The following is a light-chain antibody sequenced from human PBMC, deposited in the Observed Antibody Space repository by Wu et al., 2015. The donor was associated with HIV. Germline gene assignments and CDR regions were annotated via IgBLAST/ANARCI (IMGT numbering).Light chain of an antibody. CDR1: QSVRNSF. Sequence: PGERAILSCRASQSVRNSFSAWYQQKPGQGPRLLIYGASNRATDIPDRFSARGSGTDFTLTITGLEPEDFAVYYCQQYGSSVTFGGGTKVEIQ. V-gene: IGKV3-20*01. CDR2: GAS. J-gene: IGKJ4*01. CDR3: QQYGSSVT.